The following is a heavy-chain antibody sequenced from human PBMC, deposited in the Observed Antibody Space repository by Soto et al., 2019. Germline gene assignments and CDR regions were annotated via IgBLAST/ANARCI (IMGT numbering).Heavy chain of an antibody. D-gene: IGHD3-16*02. J-gene: IGHJ6*02. CDR1: GYTFTSYG. CDR3: ARDPGYDYVWGSYRTYYYYYYGMDV. V-gene: IGHV1-18*04. CDR2: ISAYNGNT. Sequence: QVQLVQSGAEVKKPGASVKVSCKASGYTFTSYGISWVRQAPGQGLEWMGWISAYNGNTNYAQKLQGRVTMTTDTSTSTAYMELRSLRSDDTAVYYCARDPGYDYVWGSYRTYYYYYYGMDVWGQGTTVTVSS.